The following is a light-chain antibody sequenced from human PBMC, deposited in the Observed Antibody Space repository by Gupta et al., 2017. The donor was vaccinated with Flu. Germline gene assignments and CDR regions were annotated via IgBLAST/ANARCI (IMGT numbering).Light chain of an antibody. V-gene: IGLV4-69*01. J-gene: IGLJ2*01. Sequence: QLVLTHSPSASASLGAPVKLTFTLSCGHSSYAIAWHQQQPEKGSRYLMKLNSDGSHSKGDGIPDRFSGSSSGAERYLTISSLQSEDEADYYCQTWGTGIHVVFGGGAKLTVL. CDR3: QTWGTGIHVV. CDR2: LNSDGSH. CDR1: CGHSSYA.